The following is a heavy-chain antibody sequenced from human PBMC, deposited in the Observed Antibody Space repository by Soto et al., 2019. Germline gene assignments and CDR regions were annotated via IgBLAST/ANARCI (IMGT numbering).Heavy chain of an antibody. V-gene: IGHV1-69*04. CDR3: ARESSHFWSGYYNPYYFDY. J-gene: IGHJ4*02. D-gene: IGHD3-3*02. CDR1: GGTFSSYT. Sequence: SVKVSCKASGGTFSSYTISWVRQAPGQGLEWMGRIIPILGIANYAQKFQGRVTITADKSTSTAYMELSSLRSEDTAVYYCARESSHFWSGYYNPYYFDYWGQGTLVTVSS. CDR2: IIPILGIA.